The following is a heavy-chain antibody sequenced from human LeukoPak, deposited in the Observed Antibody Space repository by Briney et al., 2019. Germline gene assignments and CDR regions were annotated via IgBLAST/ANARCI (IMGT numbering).Heavy chain of an antibody. CDR3: ARHARNILNAYDI. Sequence: SETLSLTCTVSGGSTSSYYWSWIRQPPGKGLEWIAYIYYSGNTKYNPSLKSRVTISVDTSKDQFSLNLNSVTAADTAVYYCARHARNILNAYDIWGQGTMVTVSS. V-gene: IGHV4-59*08. D-gene: IGHD2-15*01. J-gene: IGHJ3*02. CDR2: IYYSGNT. CDR1: GGSTSSYY.